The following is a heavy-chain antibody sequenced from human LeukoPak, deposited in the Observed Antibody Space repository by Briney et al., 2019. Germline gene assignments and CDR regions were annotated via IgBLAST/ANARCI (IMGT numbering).Heavy chain of an antibody. V-gene: IGHV1-46*01. CDR3: ARSPPYCSGGSCYSSYYFDY. Sequence: ASVKVSCKASGYTFTSYYMHWVRQAPGQGLEWMGIINPSAGSTSYAQKFQGRVTMTRDTSTSTVYMELSSLRSEDTAVYYCARSPPYCSGGSCYSSYYFDYWGQGTLVTVCS. D-gene: IGHD2-15*01. CDR2: INPSAGST. J-gene: IGHJ4*02. CDR1: GYTFTSYY.